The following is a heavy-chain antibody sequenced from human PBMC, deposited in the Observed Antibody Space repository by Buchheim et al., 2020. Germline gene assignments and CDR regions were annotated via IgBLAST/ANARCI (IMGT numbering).Heavy chain of an antibody. CDR3: ARQITMVRGLTVNDYYYMDV. CDR1: GGSISNSDSYY. V-gene: IGHV4-39*01. J-gene: IGHJ6*03. CDR2: IYYGGRT. Sequence: QQQLQESGPGLVKPSETLSLTCTVSGGSISNSDSYYWGWIRQPPGKGLDWIGSIYYGGRTYYNPSLKSRVTISVDLSKTQFSLKLSSVTAADTAVYYCARQITMVRGLTVNDYYYMDVWGKGTT. D-gene: IGHD3-10*01.